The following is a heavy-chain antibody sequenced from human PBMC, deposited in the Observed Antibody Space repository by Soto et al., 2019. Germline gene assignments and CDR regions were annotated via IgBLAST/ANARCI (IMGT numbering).Heavy chain of an antibody. CDR1: GGSISSSSYY. Sequence: QLQLQESGPGLVKPSETLSLTCTVSGGSISSSSYYWGWIRQPPGKGLEWIGSIYYSGSTYYNPSLKSRVTISVDTSKNQFSLKLSSVTAADTAVYYCATGYGSGWGFDYWGQGTLVTVSS. D-gene: IGHD6-19*01. J-gene: IGHJ4*02. V-gene: IGHV4-39*01. CDR2: IYYSGST. CDR3: ATGYGSGWGFDY.